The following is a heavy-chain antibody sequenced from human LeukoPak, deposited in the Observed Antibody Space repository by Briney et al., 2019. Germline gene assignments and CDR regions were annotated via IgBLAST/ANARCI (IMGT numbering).Heavy chain of an antibody. V-gene: IGHV4-59*02. Sequence: SETLSLTCTISGGSVSDYYWSWIRQSPGKGLEWIGYIYHTGSTSYSPSLKSRLTMSVDTSKTQFSLKLSSVTAADTAVYYCARDRRGSGSYYSDYWGQGTLVTVSS. CDR3: ARDRRGSGSYYSDY. J-gene: IGHJ4*02. D-gene: IGHD3-10*01. CDR1: GGSVSDYY. CDR2: IYHTGST.